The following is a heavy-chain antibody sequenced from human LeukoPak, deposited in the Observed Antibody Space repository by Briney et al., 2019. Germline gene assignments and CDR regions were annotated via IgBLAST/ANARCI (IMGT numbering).Heavy chain of an antibody. V-gene: IGHV4-39*01. CDR2: IYYSGST. Sequence: PSETLSLTCTVSGGSISSSSYYWGWIRQPPGKVLGWIGIIYYSGSTYYNPSLKSRLTISVDTSKNQFSLKLSSVTATDTAVYYCARRGYCSSTSCYEYWFDPWGQGTLVTVSS. CDR1: GGSISSSSYY. J-gene: IGHJ5*02. D-gene: IGHD2-2*01. CDR3: ARRGYCSSTSCYEYWFDP.